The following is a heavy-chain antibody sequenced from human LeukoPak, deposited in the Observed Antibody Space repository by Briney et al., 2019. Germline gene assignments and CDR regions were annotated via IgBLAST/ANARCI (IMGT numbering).Heavy chain of an antibody. CDR2: ISPNSGDT. V-gene: IGHV1-2*02. D-gene: IGHD6-19*01. Sequence: GAPVKGSFQASGSTFTRYYKHRGGPAPGQGVEWVGWISPNSGDTNYAQKFQGRVTMTRDTSISTAYMELSRLRSDDTAVYYCATYSSAWSYFDYWGQGTLVSVSS. CDR3: ATYSSAWSYFDY. CDR1: GSTFTRYY. J-gene: IGHJ4*02.